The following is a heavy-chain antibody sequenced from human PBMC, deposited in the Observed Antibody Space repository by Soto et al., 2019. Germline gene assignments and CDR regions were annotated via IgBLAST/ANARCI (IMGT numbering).Heavy chain of an antibody. CDR3: AKVMYDSSGYYYLSYYYYGMDV. CDR2: ISYDGSNK. CDR1: GFTFGSYG. Sequence: GGSLRLSCAASGFTFGSYGMHWVRQAPGKGLEWVAVISYDGSNKYYADSVKGRFTISRDNSKNTLYLQMNSLRAEDTAVYYCAKVMYDSSGYYYLSYYYYGMDVWGQGTTVTVSS. D-gene: IGHD3-22*01. V-gene: IGHV3-30*18. J-gene: IGHJ6*02.